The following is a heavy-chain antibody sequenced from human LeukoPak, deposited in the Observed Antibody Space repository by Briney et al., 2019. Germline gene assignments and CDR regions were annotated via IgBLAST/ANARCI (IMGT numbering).Heavy chain of an antibody. CDR1: GGSISSGSYY. CDR3: ASIYYGSGSLLFDY. Sequence: SETLSLTCTVSGGSISSGSYYWSWIRQPAGKGLEWIGRIYTSGSTNYNPSLKSRVTISVDTSKNHFSLKLSSVTAADTAVYYCASIYYGSGSLLFDYWGQGTLVTVSS. J-gene: IGHJ4*02. CDR2: IYTSGST. V-gene: IGHV4-61*02. D-gene: IGHD3-10*01.